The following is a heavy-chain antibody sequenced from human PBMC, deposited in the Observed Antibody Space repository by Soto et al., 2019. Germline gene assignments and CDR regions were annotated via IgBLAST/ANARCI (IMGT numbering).Heavy chain of an antibody. CDR2: IYHSGST. D-gene: IGHD3-16*01. CDR1: DSSISGAFY. V-gene: IGHV4-38-2*02. Sequence: SETLSLTCDVSDSSISGAFYWGWVRQSPGKGLEWIGSIYHSGSTYYNPSLKSRVTISIDTSENRFSLELNSVTAADTGLYYCARDLVYYGNYYYTMDVWGQGITVTVSS. CDR3: ARDLVYYGNYYYTMDV. J-gene: IGHJ6*02.